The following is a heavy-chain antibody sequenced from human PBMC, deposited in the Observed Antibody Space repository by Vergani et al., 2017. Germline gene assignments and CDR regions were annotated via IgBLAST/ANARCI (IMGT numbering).Heavy chain of an antibody. J-gene: IGHJ6*03. V-gene: IGHV4-31*03. Sequence: QLHLQESGPGLVKPSETLSLTCTVSGGSISSGDHCWTWIRQRPGKGLEWIGYIFYSGTTYDNPSLRSRLTISVDTSQNQFSLKLRSVTAADTAVYYCARVDTQVPATSHFYYMDVWGKGTTVVVSS. CDR1: GGSISSGDHC. D-gene: IGHD6-25*01. CDR3: ARVDTQVPATSHFYYMDV. CDR2: IFYSGTT.